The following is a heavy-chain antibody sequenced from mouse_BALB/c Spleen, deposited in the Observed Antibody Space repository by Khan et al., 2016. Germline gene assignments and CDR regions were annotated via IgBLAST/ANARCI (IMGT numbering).Heavy chain of an antibody. CDR1: GFTFNTYA. V-gene: IGHV5-6-3*01. D-gene: IGHD2-14*01. J-gene: IGHJ4*01. Sequence: EVELVESGGGLVQPGGSLKLSCAASGFTFNTYAMSWVRQTPDKRLELVATINHNRGSTYYVDSVRGRFTISRDNAKNTLYLQMGRLRSEDTAMYFCARVRQAVDYWGQGTSVAVSS. CDR3: ARVRQAVDY. CDR2: INHNRGST.